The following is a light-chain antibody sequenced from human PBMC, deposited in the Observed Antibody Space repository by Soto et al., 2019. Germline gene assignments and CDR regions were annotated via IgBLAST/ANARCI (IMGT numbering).Light chain of an antibody. CDR3: QQYNKWPQT. J-gene: IGKJ1*01. CDR2: GAS. CDR1: QNVSSN. V-gene: IGKV3-15*01. Sequence: EIVMTQSPSTLSVSPGERATLSCRASQNVSSNLAWYQQKPGQAPRLLIYGASTRATGIPARFSGSGSGTEFALTISSLQSEDIAVYYCQQYNKWPQTFGQGTKVDI.